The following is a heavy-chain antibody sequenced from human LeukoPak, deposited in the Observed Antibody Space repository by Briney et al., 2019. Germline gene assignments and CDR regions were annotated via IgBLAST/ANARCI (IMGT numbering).Heavy chain of an antibody. CDR1: GGFNTHYC. CDR2: FYHSGST. J-gene: IGHJ5*02. V-gene: IGHV4-59*01. CDR3: ARGDADYYGSGSYYT. Sequence: SETLSLTCSVSGGFNTHYCWSWIRQPPGKGLEWIGYFYHSGSTNYNPSLKSRVTISVDTSKNQFSLKLSSVTAADTAVYYCARGDADYYGSGSYYTWGQGTLVTVSS. D-gene: IGHD3-10*01.